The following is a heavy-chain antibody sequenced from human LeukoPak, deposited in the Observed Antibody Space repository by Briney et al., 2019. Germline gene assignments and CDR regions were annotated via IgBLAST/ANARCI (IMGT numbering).Heavy chain of an antibody. J-gene: IGHJ6*02. CDR2: INSDGSDT. Sequence: GGSLRLSCAASGHTFSSYWMHWVRQVPGKGLVWVSRINSDGSDTTYADSVKGRFTISRDNSKNTLYLQMNSLRAEDTAIYYCARVYSSSSGYYYYGMDVWGQGTTVTVSS. V-gene: IGHV3-74*01. D-gene: IGHD6-6*01. CDR3: ARVYSSSSGYYYYGMDV. CDR1: GHTFSSYW.